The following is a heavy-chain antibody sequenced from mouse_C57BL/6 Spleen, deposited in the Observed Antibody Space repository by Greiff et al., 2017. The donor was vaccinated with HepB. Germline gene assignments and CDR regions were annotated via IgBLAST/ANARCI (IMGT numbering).Heavy chain of an antibody. Sequence: EVQLQQSGAELVKPGASVKLSCTASGFNIKDYYMHWVKQRTEQGLEWIGRIDPEDGETKYAPKCQGKATLTADTSSNTAYLQLSSLPSEDTAVYYCAIAFYGLFAYWVQGTLVTVSA. CDR1: GFNIKDYY. J-gene: IGHJ3*01. CDR3: AIAFYGLFAY. V-gene: IGHV14-2*01. CDR2: IDPEDGET. D-gene: IGHD1-1*02.